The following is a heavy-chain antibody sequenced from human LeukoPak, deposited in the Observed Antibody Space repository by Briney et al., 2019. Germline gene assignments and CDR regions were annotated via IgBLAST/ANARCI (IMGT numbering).Heavy chain of an antibody. CDR3: ARYIVGATTEIDY. CDR1: GGSISSSSYY. D-gene: IGHD1-26*01. J-gene: IGHJ4*02. CDR2: IYYSGST. Sequence: PSETLSLTCTVSGGSISSSSYYWGWIRQPPGKGLEWIGSIYYSGSTYYNPSLKSRVTIPVDTSKNQFSLKLSSVTAADTAVYYCARYIVGATTEIDYWGQGTLVTVSS. V-gene: IGHV4-39*07.